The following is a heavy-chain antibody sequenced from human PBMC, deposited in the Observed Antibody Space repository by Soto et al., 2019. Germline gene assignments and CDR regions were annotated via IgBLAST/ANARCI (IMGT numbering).Heavy chain of an antibody. D-gene: IGHD2-2*01. CDR3: TTDYLSDCSSTSCYVRSPPQLC. CDR2: IKSKTDGGTT. Sequence: PGGSLSLSCAASGFPFRNALMSLVRPAPGKGLEWVGRIKSKTDGGTTDYAAPVKGRFTISRDDSKNTLYLQMNSLKTEDTAVYYCTTDYLSDCSSTSCYVRSPPQLCWGQGTLVTVSS. CDR1: GFPFRNAL. J-gene: IGHJ4*02. V-gene: IGHV3-15*01.